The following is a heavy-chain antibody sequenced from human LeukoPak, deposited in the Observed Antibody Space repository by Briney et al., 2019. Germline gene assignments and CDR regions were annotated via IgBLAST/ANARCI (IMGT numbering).Heavy chain of an antibody. Sequence: ASVKVSCKASGGTFSSYDINWVRQATGQGLEWMGWMNPNSGNTGYAQKFQGRVTITRNTSISTAYMELSSLRSEDTAVYYCARVYRSYDFWSVHHYYYMDVWGKGTTVTVSS. D-gene: IGHD3-3*01. CDR3: ARVYRSYDFWSVHHYYYMDV. V-gene: IGHV1-8*03. J-gene: IGHJ6*03. CDR2: MNPNSGNT. CDR1: GGTFSSYD.